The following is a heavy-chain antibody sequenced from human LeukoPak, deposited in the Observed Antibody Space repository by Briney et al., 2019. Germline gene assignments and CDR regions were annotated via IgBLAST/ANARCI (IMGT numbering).Heavy chain of an antibody. Sequence: ASVRLSCKASGYTFIDYYMHWVRQSPGQGLEWMGGSNPNSAGTNCAQKFQVRVTGARDTAISTAYMELSRLRSDDTAVYYCARGAVDLPPNFDYWGQGTLVTVSS. CDR3: ARGAVDLPPNFDY. CDR2: SNPNSAGT. CDR1: GYTFIDYY. J-gene: IGHJ4*02. V-gene: IGHV1-2*02.